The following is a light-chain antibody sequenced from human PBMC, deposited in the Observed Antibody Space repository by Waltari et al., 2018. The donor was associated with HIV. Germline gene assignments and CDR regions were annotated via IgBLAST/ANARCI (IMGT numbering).Light chain of an antibody. CDR3: QQYGSSPLT. J-gene: IGKJ4*01. Sequence: EIVLTQSPGTLSLSPGERPTLSCRASQSVSSSYLAWYQQKPVQAPRLLIYAAFSRATDIPDRFSGSGSGTDFTLTISRLEPEDFAVYYCQQYGSSPLTFGGGTKVEI. CDR1: QSVSSSY. V-gene: IGKV3-20*01. CDR2: AAF.